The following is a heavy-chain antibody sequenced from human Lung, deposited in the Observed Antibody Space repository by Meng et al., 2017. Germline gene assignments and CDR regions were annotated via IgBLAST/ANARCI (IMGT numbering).Heavy chain of an antibody. CDR2: IWNDGSNQ. V-gene: IGHV3-33*01. CDR3: ARDERATQFEY. J-gene: IGHJ4*02. CDR1: GFSFRSYG. Sequence: QGQRRESGGGGLLPGKSLRVSCEASGFSFRSYGMAWVRQAPGKGLEWVAVIWNDGSNQYYADSVKGRFSISRDNPKNTLFLQMNSLRAEDTAMYFCARDERATQFEYWGQGTLVTVSS.